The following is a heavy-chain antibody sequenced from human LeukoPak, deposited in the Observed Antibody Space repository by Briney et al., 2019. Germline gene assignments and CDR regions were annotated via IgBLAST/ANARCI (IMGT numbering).Heavy chain of an antibody. V-gene: IGHV3-53*01. CDR3: ARATGGELELRSDY. CDR2: IYSSGNT. J-gene: IGHJ4*02. Sequence: GGSLRLSCAASGITVSTSYMSWVRQAPGKGLEWVSVIYSSGNTLYADSVRGRFTISRDNSNNTLHLQMNSLRAEDTAVYYCARATGGELELRSDYWGQGTLVTVSS. D-gene: IGHD1-7*01. CDR1: GITVSTSY.